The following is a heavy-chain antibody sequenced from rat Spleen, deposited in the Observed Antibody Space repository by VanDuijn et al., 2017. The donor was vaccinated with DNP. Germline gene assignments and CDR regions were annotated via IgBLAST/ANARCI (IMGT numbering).Heavy chain of an antibody. V-gene: IGHV5-7*01. CDR1: GFTFSDYD. CDR3: AREITGMTLDY. D-gene: IGHD1-7*01. Sequence: EVQLVESGGGLVQPGRSLKLSCATSGFTFSDYDMAWVRQAPKKGLEWVVTINYDGGSTYYRDSLKGRFTISRDTAKSTLYLQMDSLRSEDTATYFCAREITGMTLDYWGQGDMVTVSS. CDR2: INYDGGST. J-gene: IGHJ2*01.